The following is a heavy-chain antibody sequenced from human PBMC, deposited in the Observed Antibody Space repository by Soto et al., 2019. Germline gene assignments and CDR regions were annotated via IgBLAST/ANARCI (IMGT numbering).Heavy chain of an antibody. CDR1: GGSISSYY. CDR2: IYYSGST. D-gene: IGHD1-7*01. J-gene: IGHJ5*02. Sequence: SETLSLTCTVSGGSISSYYWSWIRQPPGKGLEWMGYIYYSGSTNYNPSLKSRVTISVDTSKNQFSLKLSSVTAADTAVYYCARAPSGVGNYATFWFDPWGQGTLVTVSS. CDR3: ARAPSGVGNYATFWFDP. V-gene: IGHV4-59*01.